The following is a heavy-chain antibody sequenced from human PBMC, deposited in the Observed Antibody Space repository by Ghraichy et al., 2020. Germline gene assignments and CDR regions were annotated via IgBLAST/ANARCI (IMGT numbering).Heavy chain of an antibody. CDR2: IGTSSPI. J-gene: IGHJ4*02. D-gene: IGHD4-17*01. Sequence: LEWVSYIGTSSPIYYADSVKGRFTISRDNAKNSLYLQMNSLRAEDSAVYYCARTSGDGAGDDWGQGTLVTV. CDR3: ARTSGDGAGDD. V-gene: IGHV3-69-1*01.